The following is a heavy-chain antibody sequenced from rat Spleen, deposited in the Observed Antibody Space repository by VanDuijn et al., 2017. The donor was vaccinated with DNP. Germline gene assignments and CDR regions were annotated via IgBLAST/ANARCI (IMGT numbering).Heavy chain of an antibody. V-gene: IGHV5-27*01. D-gene: IGHD1-11*01. Sequence: EVQLVESGGGLVQPGRSMKLSCAASGFTFSDYYMAWVRQAPTKGLEWVACMSPTTRSSYYRDSVRGRFTVSRDDSTSTLYLQMNSLRSEDTATYYCARDGGGPFDYWGQGVMVTVSS. J-gene: IGHJ2*01. CDR3: ARDGGGPFDY. CDR1: GFTFSDYY. CDR2: MSPTTRSS.